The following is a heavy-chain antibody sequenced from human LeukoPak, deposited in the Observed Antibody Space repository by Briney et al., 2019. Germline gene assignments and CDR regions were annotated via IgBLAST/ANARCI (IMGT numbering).Heavy chain of an antibody. CDR1: GYSLSSGYY. CDR3: ARVAYYYDSSGYFNYYYYMDV. D-gene: IGHD3-22*01. V-gene: IGHV4-38-2*02. Sequence: SETLSLTCSVSGYSLSSGYYWSWIRQPPGKGLEWIGSIYHSGSTYYNPPLKSRVTISKDRSKNQFSLKLSSVTAADTAVYYCARVAYYYDSSGYFNYYYYMDVWGKGTTVTVSS. CDR2: IYHSGST. J-gene: IGHJ6*03.